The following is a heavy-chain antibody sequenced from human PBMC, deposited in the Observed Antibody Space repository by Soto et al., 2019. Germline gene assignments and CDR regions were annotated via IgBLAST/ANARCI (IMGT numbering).Heavy chain of an antibody. Sequence: QVQLQESGPGLVKPSQTLSLTCTVSGGSISSGGYYWSWIRQHPGKGLEWIGYIYYSGSTYYNPSLKRRVTISGDQSKNPFSLKLSSVTAADPAGYFCAGARNRFGWVDLWGQGTLVTVSS. CDR2: IYYSGST. J-gene: IGHJ4*02. CDR1: GGSISSGGYY. D-gene: IGHD3-10*01. V-gene: IGHV4-31*03. CDR3: AGARNRFGWVDL.